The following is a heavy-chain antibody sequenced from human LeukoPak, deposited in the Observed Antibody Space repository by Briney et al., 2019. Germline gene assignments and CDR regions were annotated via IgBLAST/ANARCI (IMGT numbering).Heavy chain of an antibody. CDR2: INHSGST. Sequence: SETLSLTCTVSGGSFSGYYWSWIRQPPGKGLEWIGEINHSGSTNYNPSLKSRVTISVDTSKNQFSLKLSSVTAADTAVYYCARGGYSYGYKYYLNYWGQGTLVTVSS. D-gene: IGHD5-18*01. CDR1: GGSFSGYY. J-gene: IGHJ4*02. V-gene: IGHV4-34*01. CDR3: ARGGYSYGYKYYLNY.